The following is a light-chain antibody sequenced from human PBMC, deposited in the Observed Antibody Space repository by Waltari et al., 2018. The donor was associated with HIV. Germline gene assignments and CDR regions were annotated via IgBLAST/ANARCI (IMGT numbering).Light chain of an antibody. CDR1: QHIGSY. J-gene: IGKJ2*02. Sequence: VLLTQSPVTLSVSPGDRVTLSCRASQHIGSYLAWYQQKTGQPPSLLVYGASIRAPGIPARFTGSGSGTDFNLIIDGLQPDDCALYYCHQYNDWPRCTFGQGTKVDIK. V-gene: IGKV3D-15*01. CDR3: HQYNDWPRCT. CDR2: GAS.